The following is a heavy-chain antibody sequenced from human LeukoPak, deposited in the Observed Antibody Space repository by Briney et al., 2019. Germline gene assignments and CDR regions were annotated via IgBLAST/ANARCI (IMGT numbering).Heavy chain of an antibody. CDR2: IYPADSDT. Sequence: GESLKISCKGSGYRFTNYWIGWVRQVPGKGLEWMGGIYPADSDTRYSPSFQGQVTISADKSISTAYLHWSSLKASDTAMYYCARQTTSGFDYWGQGTLVTVSS. D-gene: IGHD1-1*01. CDR3: ARQTTSGFDY. J-gene: IGHJ4*02. V-gene: IGHV5-51*01. CDR1: GYRFTNYW.